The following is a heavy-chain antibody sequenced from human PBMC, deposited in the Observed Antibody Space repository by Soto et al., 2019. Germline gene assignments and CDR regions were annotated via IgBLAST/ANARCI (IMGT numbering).Heavy chain of an antibody. CDR2: IFHSGAT. V-gene: IGHV4-59*08. J-gene: IGHJ3*01. D-gene: IGHD3-22*01. Sequence: QVQLQESGPGLVRPAETLSLTCSVSGASFSSHYWSWIRQSPGKEVEWIGWIFHSGATTYNPALNSRVMMSADESQSQFSLRLTSVTAADTAVYFCARHMFDYENNNFLDAFDVWGQGRLVIVSA. CDR3: ARHMFDYENNNFLDAFDV. CDR1: GASFSSHY.